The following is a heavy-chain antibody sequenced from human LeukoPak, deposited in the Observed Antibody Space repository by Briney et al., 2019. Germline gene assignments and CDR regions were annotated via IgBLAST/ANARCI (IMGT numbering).Heavy chain of an antibody. D-gene: IGHD4-17*01. CDR1: GFTFSRHS. CDR2: ISSSSSYI. J-gene: IGHJ4*02. V-gene: IGHV3-21*04. Sequence: GGSLRLSCAASGFTFSRHSINWVRQAPGKGLEWVSSISSSSSYIYYADSVKGRFTISRDNAKNSLYLQMNSPRAEDTAVYYCAKENFGANYFDYWGQGSLVTVSA. CDR3: AKENFGANYFDY.